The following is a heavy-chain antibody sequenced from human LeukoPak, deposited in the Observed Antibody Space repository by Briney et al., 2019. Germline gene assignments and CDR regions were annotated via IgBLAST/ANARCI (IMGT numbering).Heavy chain of an antibody. CDR1: GYSISSGYY. J-gene: IGHJ2*01. CDR2: IHHSGST. V-gene: IGHV4-38-2*02. Sequence: SETLSLTCTVAGYSISSGYYWGWIRQPPGKGLEWIGSIHHSGSTYYNPSLKSRVTISIDTSKNQFSLKLTSVPAADTAVYYCAREGLGSGRGGDFDLWGRGTLVTVSS. CDR3: AREGLGSGRGGDFDL. D-gene: IGHD2-15*01.